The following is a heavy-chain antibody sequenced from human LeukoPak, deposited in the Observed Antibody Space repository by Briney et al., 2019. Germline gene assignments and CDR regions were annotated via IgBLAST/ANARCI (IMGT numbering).Heavy chain of an antibody. CDR3: ASRAGYTGSWSAFDY. V-gene: IGHV3-48*03. Sequence: GLSLRLSCAASGFTFNSYEMNWVRQAPGKGLEWVSYISSSGSTIYYADSVKGRFTISRDNAKNTLYLQMNSLRAEDTAVYYCASRAGYTGSWSAFDYWGQGTLVTVSS. CDR2: ISSSGSTI. D-gene: IGHD5-12*01. J-gene: IGHJ4*02. CDR1: GFTFNSYE.